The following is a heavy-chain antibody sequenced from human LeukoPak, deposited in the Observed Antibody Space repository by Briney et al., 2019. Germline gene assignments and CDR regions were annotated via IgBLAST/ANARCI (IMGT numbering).Heavy chain of an antibody. CDR1: GGSISSSSYY. CDR3: ARGRITMVRGAPLWFDP. CDR2: INHSGST. D-gene: IGHD3-10*01. Sequence: SETLSLTFTVSGGSISSSSYYWGWIRQPPGKGLEWIGEINHSGSTNYNSSLKSRVTISVDTSKNQFSLKLSSVTAADTAVYYCARGRITMVRGAPLWFDPWGQGTLVTVSS. J-gene: IGHJ5*02. V-gene: IGHV4-39*07.